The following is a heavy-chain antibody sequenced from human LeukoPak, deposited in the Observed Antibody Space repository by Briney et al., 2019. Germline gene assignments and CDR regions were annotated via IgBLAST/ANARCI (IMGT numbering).Heavy chain of an antibody. Sequence: ASVKVSCKASGYTFTNYGISWVRQAPGQGLEWMGWISAYNGNTNYAQKLQGRVTMTTDTSTSTAYMELRSLRSDDTAVYYCARAGYDLLTLAPDPANDCWGQGTLVTVSS. D-gene: IGHD3-9*01. J-gene: IGHJ4*02. CDR2: ISAYNGNT. CDR1: GYTFTNYG. V-gene: IGHV1-18*01. CDR3: ARAGYDLLTLAPDPANDC.